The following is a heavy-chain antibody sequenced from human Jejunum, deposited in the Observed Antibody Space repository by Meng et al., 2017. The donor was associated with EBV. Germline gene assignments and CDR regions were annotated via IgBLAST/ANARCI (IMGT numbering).Heavy chain of an antibody. Sequence: QVQLVQSGAEVKKPGASVKVSCKASGYTFTTHHINWVRQATGQGLEYMGWMSPDNGDTGYAQNFQGRLTMTRDTSISTADMELSSLTSDDTAVYYCARGDGYNLYWGQGTLVTVSS. CDR1: GYTFTTHH. J-gene: IGHJ4*02. CDR2: MSPDNGDT. V-gene: IGHV1-8*01. D-gene: IGHD5-24*01. CDR3: ARGDGYNLY.